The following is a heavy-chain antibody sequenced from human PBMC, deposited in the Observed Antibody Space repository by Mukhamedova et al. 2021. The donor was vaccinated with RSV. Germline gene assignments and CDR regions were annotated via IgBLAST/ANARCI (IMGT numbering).Heavy chain of an antibody. D-gene: IGHD3-22*01. V-gene: IGHV3-30*02. J-gene: IGHJ4*02. Sequence: MGLEWVAFIRYDGALKYYEDSVKGRFTISRDNSKNTLYLQMNSLRAEDTAVYYCASDPHYYESRGYYYGIDYWGQGTLVTGAS. CDR2: IRYDGALK. CDR3: ASDPHYYESRGYYYGIDY.